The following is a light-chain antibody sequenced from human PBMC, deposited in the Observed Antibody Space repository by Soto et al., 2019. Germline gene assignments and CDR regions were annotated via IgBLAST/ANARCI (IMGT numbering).Light chain of an antibody. J-gene: IGKJ3*01. CDR3: QQYNNWPFT. Sequence: EIVMTQSPATLSVSPGERATLSCRASQSVTSNLAWYQQKPVQAPRLLIFGASPRATGIPARFSGSGSGTEFTLTISSLQSEDFAVYYCQQYNNWPFTFGPGTKVEIK. V-gene: IGKV3-15*01. CDR2: GAS. CDR1: QSVTSN.